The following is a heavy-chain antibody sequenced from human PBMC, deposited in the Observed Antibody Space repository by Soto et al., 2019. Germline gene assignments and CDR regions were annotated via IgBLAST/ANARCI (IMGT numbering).Heavy chain of an antibody. J-gene: IGHJ6*02. CDR2: IYHSGST. D-gene: IGHD1-1*01. V-gene: IGHV4-30-2*01. CDR3: ARDRLERRELHYYGMDV. Sequence: SETLSLTCAVSGGSISSGGYSWSWIRQPPGKGLEWIGYIYHSGSTYYNPSLKSRVTISVDRSKNQFSLKLSSVTAADTAVYYCARDRLERRELHYYGMDVWGQGTTVTVSS. CDR1: GGSISSGGYS.